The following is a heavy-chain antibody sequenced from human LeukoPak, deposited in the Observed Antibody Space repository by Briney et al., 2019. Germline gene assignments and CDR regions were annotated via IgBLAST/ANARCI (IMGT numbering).Heavy chain of an antibody. CDR3: ATPARGGSALP. Sequence: GGSLRLSCAASGYRLSSYWRSWVRQAPGKGLEWVANILHDGTVQYYVDSVNGRFTISRHNTKKSLFLQKSSLRAEATAVYYCATPARGGSALPWGQGTLVTVSS. V-gene: IGHV3-7*01. CDR2: ILHDGTVQ. CDR1: GYRLSSYW. D-gene: IGHD6-19*01. J-gene: IGHJ5*02.